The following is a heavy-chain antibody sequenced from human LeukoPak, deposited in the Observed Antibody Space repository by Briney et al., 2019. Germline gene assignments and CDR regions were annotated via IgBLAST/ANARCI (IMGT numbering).Heavy chain of an antibody. Sequence: PSETLSLTCTVSGGSISSYYWSWIRQPPGKGLEWIGYISYSGSTNYNPSLKSRVTVSVDTSRNQFSLELSSVTAADTAVYYCARGRLGGSGSYYNVLDYWGQGTLVTVSS. CDR3: ARGRLGGSGSYYNVLDY. V-gene: IGHV4-59*01. J-gene: IGHJ4*02. CDR1: GGSISSYY. CDR2: ISYSGST. D-gene: IGHD3-10*01.